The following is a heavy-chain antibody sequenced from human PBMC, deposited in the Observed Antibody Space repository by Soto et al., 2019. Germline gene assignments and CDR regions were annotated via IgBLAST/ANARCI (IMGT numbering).Heavy chain of an antibody. CDR1: GFTFGGYA. V-gene: IGHV3-49*04. D-gene: IGHD3-22*01. CDR3: TRKSSGYYSHFQQ. Sequence: SLRLSCTASGFTFGGYATSWVRQAPGKGLEWVGFIRSKAYGGTTEYAASVKGRFTISRDDSKSIAYLQMNSLKTEDTAVYYCTRKSSGYYSHFQQWGQGTMVTV. CDR2: IRSKAYGGTT. J-gene: IGHJ1*01.